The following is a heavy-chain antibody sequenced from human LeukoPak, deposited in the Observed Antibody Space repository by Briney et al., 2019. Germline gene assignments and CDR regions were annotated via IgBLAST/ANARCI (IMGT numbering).Heavy chain of an antibody. CDR2: IKQDGSQI. D-gene: IGHD2-2*01. CDR1: GFTFSSYW. CDR3: AREYCSGTSCYGYFDY. Sequence: PGGSLRLSCATSGFTFSSYWMSWVRRAPGKGLEWVANIKQDGSQIFYVDSVKGRFTISRDTAKNSPSLQMNSLRAEDTAVYYCAREYCSGTSCYGYFDYWGQGTLVTVSS. J-gene: IGHJ4*02. V-gene: IGHV3-7*01.